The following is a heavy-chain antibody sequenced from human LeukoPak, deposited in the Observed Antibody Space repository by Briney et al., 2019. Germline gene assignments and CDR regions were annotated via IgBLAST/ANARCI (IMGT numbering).Heavy chain of an antibody. CDR1: GFTFSSYS. CDR2: ISGSSGTI. D-gene: IGHD3-10*02. J-gene: IGHJ6*04. V-gene: IGHV3-48*04. Sequence: AGGSLRLSCAASGFTFSSYSMNWVRQAPGKGLEWVSYISGSSGTIYYADSVKGRFTISRDNAKNSLYLQMNSLRAEDTAVYYCAELGITMIGGVWGKGTTVTISS. CDR3: AELGITMIGGV.